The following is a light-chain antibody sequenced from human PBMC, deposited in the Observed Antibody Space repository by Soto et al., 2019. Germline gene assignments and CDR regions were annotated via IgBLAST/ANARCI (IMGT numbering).Light chain of an antibody. J-gene: IGKJ1*01. CDR3: QQYGTSPPGT. Sequence: SVFTQSRSTLSLSPGLRSTLACRASQSVSSSYLAWYQQKPGQAPRLXIYGASSRATGIPDRFSGSGSGTDFTLTISRLEPEDFVVYYCQQYGTSPPGTFGQGTKVDIK. CDR1: QSVSSSY. CDR2: GAS. V-gene: IGKV3-20*01.